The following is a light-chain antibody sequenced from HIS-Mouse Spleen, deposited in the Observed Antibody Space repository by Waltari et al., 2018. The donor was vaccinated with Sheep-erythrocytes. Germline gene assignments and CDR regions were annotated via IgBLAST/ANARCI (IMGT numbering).Light chain of an antibody. CDR2: EGS. J-gene: IGLJ3*02. CDR3: CSYAGSSTPWV. CDR1: SSDVGRYNL. Sequence: QSALTQPASVSGSPGQSITISCPGTSSDVGRYNLVPWYQQHPGKAPKLMIYEGSKRPSGVSNRFSGSKSGNTASLTISGLQAEDEADYYCCSYAGSSTPWVFGGGTKLTVL. V-gene: IGLV2-23*01.